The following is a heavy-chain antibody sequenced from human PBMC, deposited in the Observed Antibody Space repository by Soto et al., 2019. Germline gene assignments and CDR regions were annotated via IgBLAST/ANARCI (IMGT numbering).Heavy chain of an antibody. V-gene: IGHV4-30-4*01. CDR1: GGSITSGDYY. D-gene: IGHD3-22*01. CDR2: IYYSGST. CDR3: ARESRFYDSNFDY. Sequence: QVQLQESGPGLVKPSQTLSLTCTVSGGSITSGDYYWSWIRQPPGKGLEWIGYIYYSGSTYYNPSLKSRVTISVDTSKNQFPLKLSSVTAADTAVYYCARESRFYDSNFDYWGQGTLVTVSS. J-gene: IGHJ4*02.